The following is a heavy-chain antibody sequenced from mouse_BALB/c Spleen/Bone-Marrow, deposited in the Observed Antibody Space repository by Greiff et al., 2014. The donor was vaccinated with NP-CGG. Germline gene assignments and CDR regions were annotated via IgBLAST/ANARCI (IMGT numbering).Heavy chain of an antibody. CDR2: ISSGSSTI. CDR1: GFTFSSFG. V-gene: IGHV5-17*02. CDR3: AAITTVVARYAMDY. Sequence: DVMLVESGGGLVQPGGSRKLSCAASGFTFSSFGMHWVRQAQEKGLEWVAYISSGSSTIYYADTVKGRFTISRDNPKNTLFLQMTSLRSEDTAMYYCAAITTVVARYAMDYWGQGTSVTVSS. D-gene: IGHD1-1*01. J-gene: IGHJ4*01.